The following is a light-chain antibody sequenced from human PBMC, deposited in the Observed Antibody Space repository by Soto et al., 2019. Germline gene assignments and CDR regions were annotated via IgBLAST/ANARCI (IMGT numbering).Light chain of an antibody. J-gene: IGKJ4*01. CDR3: QQYNNWPLT. Sequence: EIVMTQSPATLSVSPGERATLSCRASQSVNNNLAWYQQKPGQAPRLLIYGASARATGIPARFSGSGSGTEFTLTISSRQSEEFAVYYGQQYNNWPLTFGGGTKVEIK. CDR1: QSVNNN. CDR2: GAS. V-gene: IGKV3-15*01.